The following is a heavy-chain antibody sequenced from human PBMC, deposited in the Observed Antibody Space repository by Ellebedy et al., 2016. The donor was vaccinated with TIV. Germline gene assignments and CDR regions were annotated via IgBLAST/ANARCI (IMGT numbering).Heavy chain of an antibody. Sequence: GESLKISCVASGFTFSNAWMNWVRQAPGKGLEWVGRIKSKTDGGAADYAAPVKGRFTISRDGSKNTLYLQMNSLKTEDTAVYFCTTVYRYNYDSVWGQGTLVTVSS. D-gene: IGHD5-18*01. V-gene: IGHV3-15*01. CDR3: TTVYRYNYDSV. CDR1: GFTFSNAW. J-gene: IGHJ4*02. CDR2: IKSKTDGGAA.